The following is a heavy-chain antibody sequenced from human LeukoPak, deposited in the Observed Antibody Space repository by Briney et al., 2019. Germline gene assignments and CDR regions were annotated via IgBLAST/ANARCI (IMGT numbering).Heavy chain of an antibody. CDR3: ARADRTSWFDY. CDR2: ISNSGSST. J-gene: IGHJ4*02. V-gene: IGHV3-11*05. CDR1: RFTFSDYY. Sequence: GGSLRLSCAASRFTFSDYYMVWIRQAPGKGLEWVSHISNSGSSTKYADSVKGRFTISRDNAKNSLSLQMNSVRPEDTAVYYCARADRTSWFDYWGQGTLVTVSS. D-gene: IGHD2-2*01.